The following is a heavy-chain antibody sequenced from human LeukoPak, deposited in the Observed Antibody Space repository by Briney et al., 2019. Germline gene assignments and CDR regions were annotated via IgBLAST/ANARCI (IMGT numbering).Heavy chain of an antibody. CDR3: ARRRSGPGYFDY. CDR1: GGSISSSSYY. J-gene: IGHJ4*02. CDR2: IYYSGST. Sequence: PSETLSLTCTVSGGSISSSSYYWGWIRQPPGKGLEWIGSIYYSGSTYYNPSLKSRVTISVDTSKNQFSLKLSSVTAADTAVYYCARRRSGPGYFDYWGQGSLVTVSS. D-gene: IGHD2-15*01. V-gene: IGHV4-39*01.